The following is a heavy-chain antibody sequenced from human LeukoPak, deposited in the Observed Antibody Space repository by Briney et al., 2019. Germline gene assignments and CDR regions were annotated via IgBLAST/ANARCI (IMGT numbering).Heavy chain of an antibody. CDR1: GGSISSYY. J-gene: IGHJ6*03. CDR3: ARTTEAHSWRTRYYDYYMDV. D-gene: IGHD6-13*01. V-gene: IGHV4-59*01. CDR2: IYYSGST. Sequence: PSETLSLTCTVSGGSISSYYWSWIRQPPGKGLEWIGYIYYSGSTDYNPSLKSRVTISVDTSKNQFSLKLSSVTAADTAVYYCARTTEAHSWRTRYYDYYMDVWGKGTTVTVS.